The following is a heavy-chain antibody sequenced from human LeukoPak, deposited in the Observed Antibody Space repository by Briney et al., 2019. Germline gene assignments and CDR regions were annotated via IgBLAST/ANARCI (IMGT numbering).Heavy chain of an antibody. CDR3: ARDTGRDGGFDY. D-gene: IGHD1-1*01. V-gene: IGHV4-59*01. CDR2: IHYTGTT. CDR1: GDSITSYH. Sequence: SETLPLTCTVSGDSITSYHWSWIRQPPGKGPDWIGFIHYTGTTNYSPSLRSRVTISVDTSKNQFSLKLSSVTAADTAVYYCARDTGRDGGFDYWGQGTLVTVSS. J-gene: IGHJ4*02.